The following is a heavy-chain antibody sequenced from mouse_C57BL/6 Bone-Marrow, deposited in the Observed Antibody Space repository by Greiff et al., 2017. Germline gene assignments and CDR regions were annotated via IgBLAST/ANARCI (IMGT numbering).Heavy chain of an antibody. D-gene: IGHD4-1*02. Sequence: QVQLKQSGAELARPGASVKLSCKASGYTFTSYGISWVKQRTGQGLEWIGEIYPRSGNTYYNEKFKGKATLTADKSSSTAYMELRSLTSEDSAVYFCARSTGTGYAMDYWGQGTSVTVSS. V-gene: IGHV1-81*01. CDR1: GYTFTSYG. CDR2: IYPRSGNT. CDR3: ARSTGTGYAMDY. J-gene: IGHJ4*01.